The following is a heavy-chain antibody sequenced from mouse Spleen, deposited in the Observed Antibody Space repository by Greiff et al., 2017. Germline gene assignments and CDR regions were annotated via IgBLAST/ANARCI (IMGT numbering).Heavy chain of an antibody. CDR2: IDPANGNT. CDR3: ARGNYYFDY. Sequence: EVQLQESVAELVRPGASVKLSCTASGFNIKNTYMPWVKQRPEQGLEWIGRIDPANGNTKYAPKFQGKATITADTSSNTAYLQLSSLTSEDTAIYYCARGNYYFDYWGQGTTLTGSS. V-gene: IGHV14-3*01. J-gene: IGHJ2*01. CDR1: GFNIKNTY. D-gene: IGHD2-1*01.